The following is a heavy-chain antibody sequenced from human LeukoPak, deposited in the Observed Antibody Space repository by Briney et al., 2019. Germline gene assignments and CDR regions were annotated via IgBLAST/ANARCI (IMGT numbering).Heavy chain of an antibody. D-gene: IGHD2-15*01. Sequence: LRLSCAASGFTVSSNFMSWVRQAPGKGLEWIGYIYYSGSTYYNPSLKSRVTISVDTSKNQFSLKLSSVTAADTAVYYCARDRGYCSGGSCRWAFDIWGQGTMVTVSS. V-gene: IGHV4-31*02. CDR3: ARDRGYCSGGSCRWAFDI. J-gene: IGHJ3*02. CDR2: IYYSGST. CDR1: GFTVSSNF.